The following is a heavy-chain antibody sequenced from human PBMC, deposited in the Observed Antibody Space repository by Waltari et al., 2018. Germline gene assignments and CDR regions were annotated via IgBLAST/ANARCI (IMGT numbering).Heavy chain of an antibody. CDR1: GNTLSGYS. CDR2: INFNTGGT. Sequence: QVLLAQSGAEVKMPGASVRVSCSGNTLSGYSLPLVRQAPGQGLEWMGWINFNTGGTLYAQKFQGRVTMTRDTSIATAYMELSGLRYDDTAVYYCATDRGGYPGMDVWGQGTTVTVSS. J-gene: IGHJ6*02. CDR3: ATDRGGYPGMDV. V-gene: IGHV1-2*02. D-gene: IGHD5-12*01.